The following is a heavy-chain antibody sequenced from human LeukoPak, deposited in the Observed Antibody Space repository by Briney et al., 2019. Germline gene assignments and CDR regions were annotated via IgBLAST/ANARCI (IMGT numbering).Heavy chain of an antibody. CDR1: GFTFSDWY. J-gene: IGHJ6*02. CDR2: ISSSGSDT. Sequence: GGSLTLSCAASGFTFSDWYMSWIRQAPGKGLEWVSYISSSGSDTNYAASVKGRFTISRDHARNSLYLQMNSLGGEDTAVYYCARGHYGWDVWGQGTTVTVSS. CDR3: ARGHYGWDV. V-gene: IGHV3-11*06.